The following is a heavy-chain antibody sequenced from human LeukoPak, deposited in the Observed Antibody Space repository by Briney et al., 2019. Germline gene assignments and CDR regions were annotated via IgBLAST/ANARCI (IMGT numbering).Heavy chain of an antibody. CDR1: GGSISSYY. V-gene: IGHV4-59*01. CDR2: IYYSGST. CDR3: ARYSGSYLDYFDY. D-gene: IGHD1-26*01. Sequence: SETLSHTCTVSGGSISSYYWSWIRQPPGKGLEWIGYIYYSGSTNYNPSLKSRVTISVDTSKNQFSLKLSSVTAADTAVYYCARYSGSYLDYFDYWGQGTLVTVSS. J-gene: IGHJ4*02.